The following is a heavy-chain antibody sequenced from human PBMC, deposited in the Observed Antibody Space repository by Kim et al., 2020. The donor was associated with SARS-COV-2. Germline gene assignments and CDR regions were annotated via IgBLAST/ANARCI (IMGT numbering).Heavy chain of an antibody. D-gene: IGHD6-13*01. CDR1: GFTFSSYA. CDR3: VKDRNRYSSSWGFFDY. CDR2: ISSNGGST. J-gene: IGHJ4*02. Sequence: GGSLRLSCSASGFTFSSYAMHWVRQAPGKGLEYVSAISSNGGSTYYADSVKGRFTISRDNSKNTLYLQMSSLRAEDTAVYYCVKDRNRYSSSWGFFDYWGQGTLVTVSS. V-gene: IGHV3-64D*06.